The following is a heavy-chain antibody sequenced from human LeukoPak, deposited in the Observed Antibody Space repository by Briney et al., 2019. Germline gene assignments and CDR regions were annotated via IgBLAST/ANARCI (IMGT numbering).Heavy chain of an antibody. J-gene: IGHJ3*02. CDR1: GFTFSSYA. CDR3: ARDIHSVAFDI. Sequence: GGSLRLSCAASGFTFSSYAMSWVRQAPGKGLEWVSYISSSGSIYYADSVKGRFTISRDNAKNSLYLQMNSLRAEDTAVYYCARDIHSVAFDIWGQGTMVTVSS. CDR2: ISSSGSI. V-gene: IGHV3-48*04.